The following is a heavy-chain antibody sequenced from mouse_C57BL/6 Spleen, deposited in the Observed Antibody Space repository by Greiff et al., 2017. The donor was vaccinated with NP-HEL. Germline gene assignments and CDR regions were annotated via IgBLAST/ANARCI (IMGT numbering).Heavy chain of an antibody. V-gene: IGHV3-6*01. J-gene: IGHJ4*01. Sequence: EVKLQESGPGLVKPSQSLSLTCSVTGYSITSGYYWNWIRQFPGNKLEWMGYISYDGSNNYNPSLKNRISITRDTSKNQFILKLNSVTTEDTATYYCARSLSYAMDYWGQGTSVTVSS. CDR3: ARSLSYAMDY. CDR2: ISYDGSN. CDR1: GYSITSGYY. D-gene: IGHD6-1*01.